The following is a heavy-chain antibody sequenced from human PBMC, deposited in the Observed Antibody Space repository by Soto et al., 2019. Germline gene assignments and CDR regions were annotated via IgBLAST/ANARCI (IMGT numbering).Heavy chain of an antibody. V-gene: IGHV4-59*08. Sequence: QVQLQESGPGLVKPSETLSLTCTVSGGSISSYYWSWIRQPPGKGLEWIGYIYYSGSTNYNPSLKSRVTISVDTANNQFSLKLTSVTAADTAVYYCARHEGVGSIVDYWGQGTLVTVSS. J-gene: IGHJ4*02. D-gene: IGHD3-10*01. CDR3: ARHEGVGSIVDY. CDR2: IYYSGST. CDR1: GGSISSYY.